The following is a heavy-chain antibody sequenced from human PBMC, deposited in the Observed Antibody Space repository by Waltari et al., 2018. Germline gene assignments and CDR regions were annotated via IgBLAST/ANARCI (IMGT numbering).Heavy chain of an antibody. V-gene: IGHV4-34*01. J-gene: IGHJ3*02. D-gene: IGHD3-22*01. CDR3: ARGGRITMIVVVIRRAFDI. CDR2: INHSGST. CDR1: GGSFSRYY. Sequence: QVQLRLWGAGLLKPSEALSLTCAVYGGSFSRYYWSWIRQPPGKGLEWLGEINHSGSTTYNPSPKSRVTISVDTSKNQFSLQLSSVTAADTAVYYCARGGRITMIVVVIRRAFDIWGQGTLVTVSS.